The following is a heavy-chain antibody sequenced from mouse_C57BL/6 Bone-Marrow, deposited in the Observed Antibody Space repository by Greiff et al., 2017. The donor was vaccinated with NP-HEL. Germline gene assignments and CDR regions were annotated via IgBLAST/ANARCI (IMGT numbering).Heavy chain of an antibody. Sequence: VKLQESGAELVRPGTSVKVSCKASGYAFTNYLIEWVKQRPGQGLEWIGVINPGSGGTNYNEKFKGKATLTADKSSSTAYMQLSSLTSEDSAVYFCARMRLRRDYAMDYWGQGTSVTVSS. CDR3: ARMRLRRDYAMDY. CDR1: GYAFTNYL. CDR2: INPGSGGT. V-gene: IGHV1-54*01. D-gene: IGHD2-4*01. J-gene: IGHJ4*01.